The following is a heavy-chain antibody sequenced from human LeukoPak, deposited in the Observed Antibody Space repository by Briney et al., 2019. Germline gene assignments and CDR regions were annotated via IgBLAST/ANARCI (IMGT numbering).Heavy chain of an antibody. CDR1: GDSVSSNSAA. J-gene: IGHJ4*02. V-gene: IGHV6-1*01. CDR3: ARGTSPGGWFGELWGSRLYYFDY. CDR2: TYYRSKWYN. D-gene: IGHD3-10*01. Sequence: SQTLSLTFAISGDSVSSNSAAWNWIRQSPSRGLEWLGRTYYRSKWYNDYAVSVKSRITINPDTSKNQFPLQLNSVTAADTAVYYCARGTSPGGWFGELWGSRLYYFDYWGQGTLVTVSS.